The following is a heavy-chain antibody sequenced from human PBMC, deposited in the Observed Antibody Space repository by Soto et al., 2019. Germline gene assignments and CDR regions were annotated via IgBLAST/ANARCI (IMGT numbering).Heavy chain of an antibody. D-gene: IGHD3-10*01. CDR3: ARAAYYYGSGSYVDY. CDR2: IYYSGST. Sequence: QVQLQESGPGLVKPSQTLSLTCTVSGGSISSGGYYWSWIRQHPGKGLEWIGYIYYSGSTYYNPSLKSRVTISLDTSKNQFSLKLSSVTAADTAVYYCARAAYYYGSGSYVDYWGQGTLVTVSS. V-gene: IGHV4-31*03. CDR1: GGSISSGGYY. J-gene: IGHJ4*02.